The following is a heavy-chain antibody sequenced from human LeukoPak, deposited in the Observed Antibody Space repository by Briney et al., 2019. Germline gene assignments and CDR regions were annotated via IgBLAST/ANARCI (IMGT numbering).Heavy chain of an antibody. D-gene: IGHD3-10*01. V-gene: IGHV3-13*01. CDR3: ARDGDYYGSGSPPYYYGMDV. J-gene: IGHJ6*02. CDR2: IGTAGDT. Sequence: GGSLKLSCAASGFTFSSYDMHWVRQATGKGLEWVSAIGTAGDTYYPDSVKGRFTISRDNAKNSLYLQMNSLRAEDTAVYYCARDGDYYGSGSPPYYYGMDVWGQGTTVTVSS. CDR1: GFTFSSYD.